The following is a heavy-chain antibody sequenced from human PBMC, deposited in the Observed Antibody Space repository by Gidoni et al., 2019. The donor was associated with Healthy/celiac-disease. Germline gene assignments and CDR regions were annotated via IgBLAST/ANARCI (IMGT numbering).Heavy chain of an antibody. CDR2: INSDGSST. V-gene: IGHV3-74*01. Sequence: EVQLVESGGGLVQPGGSLILSCAASGFPFSTHWMHWVRQAPGKGLVWVSRINSDGSSTSYADSVKGRFTISRDNAKNTLYLQMNSLRAEDTAVYYCAREGGDYGDYGNSFDPWGQGTLVTVSS. J-gene: IGHJ5*02. D-gene: IGHD4-17*01. CDR1: GFPFSTHW. CDR3: AREGGDYGDYGNSFDP.